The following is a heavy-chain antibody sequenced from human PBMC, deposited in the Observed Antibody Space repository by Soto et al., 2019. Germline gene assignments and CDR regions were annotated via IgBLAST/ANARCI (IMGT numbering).Heavy chain of an antibody. CDR1: GYTFTSYA. V-gene: IGHV1-3*01. CDR2: INDGNGNT. CDR3: ASGGWYHVWFDP. Sequence: QVQLVQSGAEVKKPGASVKVSCKAPGYTFTSYAMHWVRQAPGQRLEWLGWINDGNGNTKNSQKFQGRVTITRDTTGSTSYIELSSLRSEVTAVDYCASGGWYHVWFDPCFQGTLVIVSS. J-gene: IGHJ5*02. D-gene: IGHD2-15*01.